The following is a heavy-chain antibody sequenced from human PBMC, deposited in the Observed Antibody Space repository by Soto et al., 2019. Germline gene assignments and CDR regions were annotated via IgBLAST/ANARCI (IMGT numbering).Heavy chain of an antibody. D-gene: IGHD3-10*01. V-gene: IGHV3-21*01. CDR2: ISSSSSYI. Sequence: GGSLRLSCAASGFTFSSYSMNWVRQAPGKGLEWVSSISSSSSYIYYADSVKGRFTISRDNAKNSLYLQMNSLRAEDTAVYYCARERDVPGYYYGSGSYPDYWGQGTLVTVSS. J-gene: IGHJ4*02. CDR1: GFTFSSYS. CDR3: ARERDVPGYYYGSGSYPDY.